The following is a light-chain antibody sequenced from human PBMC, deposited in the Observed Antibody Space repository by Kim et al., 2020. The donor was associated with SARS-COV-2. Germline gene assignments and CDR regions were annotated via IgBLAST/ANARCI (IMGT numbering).Light chain of an antibody. Sequence: ASVGDRVTISCRASQDIRNDLGWYQQNPGRAPKRLIYGASSLQSGVPSRFSGSGSGTEFTLTISSVQPEDFATYFCLQHSTYPITFGQGTRLEIK. CDR1: QDIRND. CDR2: GAS. CDR3: LQHSTYPIT. V-gene: IGKV1-17*01. J-gene: IGKJ5*01.